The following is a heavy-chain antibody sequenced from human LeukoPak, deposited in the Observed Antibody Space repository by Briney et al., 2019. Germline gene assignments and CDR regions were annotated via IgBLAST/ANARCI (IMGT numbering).Heavy chain of an antibody. CDR2: INPNSGGT. CDR1: GYTFTGYY. Sequence: ASVKVSCKASGYTFTGYYMHWVRQAPGQGLEWMGWINPNSGGTNYAQKFQGRVTMTRDTSISTAYMELSRLRSDDTAGYYCARSPLAAAGRRMFDYWGQGTLVTVSS. CDR3: ARSPLAAAGRRMFDY. V-gene: IGHV1-2*02. D-gene: IGHD6-13*01. J-gene: IGHJ4*02.